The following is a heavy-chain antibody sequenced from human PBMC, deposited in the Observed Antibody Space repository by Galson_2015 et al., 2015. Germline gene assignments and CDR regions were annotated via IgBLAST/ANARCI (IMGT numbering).Heavy chain of an antibody. V-gene: IGHV5-51*01. J-gene: IGHJ4*02. D-gene: IGHD7-27*01. CDR1: GYSFTPWW. CDR2: IHPGDSDT. Sequence: QSGAEVKKPGESLTISCTASGYSFTPWWTGWVCQMPGKGLEWMGIIHPGDSDTRYSPSFQGQVIISVDKSINTAYLQWSSLKASDTAMYYCVSRVNSGSGTYWGQGTLVTVSP. CDR3: VSRVNSGSGTY.